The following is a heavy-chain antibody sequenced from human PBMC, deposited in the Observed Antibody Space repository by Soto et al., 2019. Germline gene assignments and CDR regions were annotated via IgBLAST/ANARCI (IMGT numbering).Heavy chain of an antibody. D-gene: IGHD4-17*01. J-gene: IGHJ4*02. CDR2: IYYSGST. CDR3: ARFGPTTVVNSYYFDY. Sequence: PSETLSLTCAVSGGSFSGYSWGGIRQPTGKGLEWIGYIYYSGSTNYNPSLKSRVTISVDTSKNQFSLKLSSVTAADTAVYYCARFGPTTVVNSYYFDYWGQGTLVTVSS. V-gene: IGHV4-59*01. CDR1: GGSFSGYS.